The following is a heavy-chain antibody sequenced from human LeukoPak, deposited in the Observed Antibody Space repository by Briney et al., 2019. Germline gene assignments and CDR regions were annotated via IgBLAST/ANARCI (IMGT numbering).Heavy chain of an antibody. CDR3: ASPNYHGSEELDY. V-gene: IGHV1-2*02. Sequence: ASVKVSCKASGYTFTGYYMHWVRQAPRQELEWMGWINPNSGGTNYAQKFQGRVTMTRDTSISTAYMELSRLRSDDTAVYYCASPNYHGSEELDYWGQGTLVTVSS. D-gene: IGHD3-10*01. CDR2: INPNSGGT. CDR1: GYTFTGYY. J-gene: IGHJ4*02.